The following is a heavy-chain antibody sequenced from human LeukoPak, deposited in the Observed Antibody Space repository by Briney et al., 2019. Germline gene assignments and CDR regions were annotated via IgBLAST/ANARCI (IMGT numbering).Heavy chain of an antibody. D-gene: IGHD1-26*01. J-gene: IGHJ3*02. V-gene: IGHV3-53*01. Sequence: PGGSLRPSCAASRFTVSSNYMSWVRQAPGKGLEWVSEIYSDGSTYYAASVKGRFSISRDNSKNTVYLQMSSLRAEDTAIYYCARELREHGVFDIWGQGTMVTVSS. CDR2: IYSDGST. CDR3: ARELREHGVFDI. CDR1: RFTVSSNY.